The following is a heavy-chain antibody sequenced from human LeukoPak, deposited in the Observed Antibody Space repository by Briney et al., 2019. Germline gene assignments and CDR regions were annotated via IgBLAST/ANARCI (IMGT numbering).Heavy chain of an antibody. J-gene: IGHJ6*03. Sequence: SETLSLTCTVSGGSISSSSYYWGWIRQPPGKGLEWIGSIYYSGSTYYNPSLKSRVTISVDTSKNQFSLKLSSVTAADTAVYYCARGLSPVRWSYYYYYMDVWGKGTTVTISS. CDR2: IYYSGST. D-gene: IGHD5-24*01. V-gene: IGHV4-39*01. CDR3: ARGLSPVRWSYYYYYMDV. CDR1: GGSISSSSYY.